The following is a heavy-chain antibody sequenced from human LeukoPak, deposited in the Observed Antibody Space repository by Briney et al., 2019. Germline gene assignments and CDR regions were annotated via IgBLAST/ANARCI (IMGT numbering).Heavy chain of an antibody. CDR2: IYYSGST. Sequence: PSETLSLTCTVSGGSIRSYYWSWIRQPPGKGLEWIGYIYYSGSTKYNPSLKSRATTSVDTSKNQFSLKLSSVTAADTAVYYCASGSYYFDHWGQGTLVTVSS. CDR1: GGSIRSYY. V-gene: IGHV4-59*08. CDR3: ASGSYYFDH. J-gene: IGHJ4*02. D-gene: IGHD1-26*01.